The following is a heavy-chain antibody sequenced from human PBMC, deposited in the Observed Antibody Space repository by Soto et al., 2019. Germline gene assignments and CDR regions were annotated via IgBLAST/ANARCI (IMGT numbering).Heavy chain of an antibody. CDR2: VNTDGSDT. CDR1: GFTFTKSW. Sequence: EVQLIESGGGLVQPGGSLRLSCAASGFTFTKSWMHWVRQTPGKGLEWVSRVNTDGSDTIYADSVKGRFTISRDNAKNTLYRQMNSLTAEYTAMYYCARDQSVAGPTTFHYWGQGALVTVSS. J-gene: IGHJ4*02. V-gene: IGHV3-74*01. D-gene: IGHD6-19*01. CDR3: ARDQSVAGPTTFHY.